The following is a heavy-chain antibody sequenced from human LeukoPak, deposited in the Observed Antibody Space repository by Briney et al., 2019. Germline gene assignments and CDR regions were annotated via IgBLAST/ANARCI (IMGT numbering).Heavy chain of an antibody. CDR3: ARYDRGLFFFDD. J-gene: IGHJ4*02. V-gene: IGHV4-59*08. CDR1: GASVRNEY. CDR2: IHYSGSS. Sequence: SETLSLTCTVSGASVRNEYWSWIRQPPGKGLEWIGYIHYSGSSNYHPSLGSRVTISLDTSKNQSSLKLKSVTAADTGMYHCARYDRGLFFFDDWGQGTLVTVSS. D-gene: IGHD1-14*01.